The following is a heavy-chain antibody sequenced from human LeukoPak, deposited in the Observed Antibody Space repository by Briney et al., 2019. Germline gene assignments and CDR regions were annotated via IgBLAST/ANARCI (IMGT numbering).Heavy chain of an antibody. CDR2: INAGNGNT. Sequence: ASVKVSCKASGYTFTGYYMHWVRQAPGQGLEWMGWINAGNGNTKYSQKFQGRVTITRDTSASTAYMELSSLRSEDTAVYYCARVGYLTGYEDDAFDIWGQGTMVTVSS. CDR3: ARVGYLTGYEDDAFDI. CDR1: GYTFTGYY. D-gene: IGHD3-9*01. V-gene: IGHV1-3*01. J-gene: IGHJ3*02.